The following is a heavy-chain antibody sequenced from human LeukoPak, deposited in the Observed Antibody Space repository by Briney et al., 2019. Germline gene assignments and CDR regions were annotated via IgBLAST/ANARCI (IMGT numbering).Heavy chain of an antibody. V-gene: IGHV1-46*01. CDR1: GYTFTSYY. CDR2: INPSGGST. CDR3: AGGLYCSGGSCHPDAFDF. J-gene: IGHJ4*02. Sequence: ASVKVSCKASGYTFTSYYMHWVRQAPGQGLEWMGIINPSGGSTSYAQKFQGRVTMTRDTSTSTVYMELSSLRSEDTAVYYCAGGLYCSGGSCHPDAFDFWGQGTLVTVSS. D-gene: IGHD2-15*01.